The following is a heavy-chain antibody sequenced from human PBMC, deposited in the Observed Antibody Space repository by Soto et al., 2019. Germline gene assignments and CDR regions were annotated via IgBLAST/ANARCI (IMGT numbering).Heavy chain of an antibody. D-gene: IGHD3-10*01. CDR2: INAGNGNT. CDR1: GYTFTSYA. Sequence: ASVKVSCKASGYTFTSYAMHWVRQAPGQRLEWMGWINAGNGNTKYSQKFQGRVTITRDTSASIAYMELSSLRSEDTAVYYCASMASGYYYGFNWFDPWGQGTLVTVSS. V-gene: IGHV1-3*01. CDR3: ASMASGYYYGFNWFDP. J-gene: IGHJ5*02.